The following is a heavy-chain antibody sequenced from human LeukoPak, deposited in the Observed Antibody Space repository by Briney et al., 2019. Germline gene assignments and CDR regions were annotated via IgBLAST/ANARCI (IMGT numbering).Heavy chain of an antibody. Sequence: SETLSLTCAVYGGSFSGYYWSWIRQPPGKGLEWIGSFYYSGSTYYNPSLKSRLTISVDTSKNQFSLKLSSVTTADTAVYYCARQGSLGTSGYNYWGQGTLVTVSS. D-gene: IGHD3-22*01. CDR2: FYYSGST. CDR3: ARQGSLGTSGYNY. J-gene: IGHJ4*02. CDR1: GGSFSGYY. V-gene: IGHV4-34*01.